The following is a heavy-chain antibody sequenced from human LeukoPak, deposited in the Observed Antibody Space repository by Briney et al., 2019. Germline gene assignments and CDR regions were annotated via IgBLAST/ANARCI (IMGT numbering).Heavy chain of an antibody. CDR3: AKFRADSSDWPFDY. CDR1: GFTFSIYA. D-gene: IGHD6-19*01. Sequence: PGGSLRLSCAASGFTFSIYAMSWVRQAPGKGLEWVSSISGTSGKTYSADSVKGRFAISRDNSKDTLYLQMNSLRAEDTAIYYCAKFRADSSDWPFDYWGQGTLVTVSS. CDR2: ISGTSGKT. V-gene: IGHV3-23*01. J-gene: IGHJ4*02.